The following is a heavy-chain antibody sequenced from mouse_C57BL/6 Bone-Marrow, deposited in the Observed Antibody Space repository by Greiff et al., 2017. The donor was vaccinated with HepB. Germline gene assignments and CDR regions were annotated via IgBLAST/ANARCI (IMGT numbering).Heavy chain of an antibody. D-gene: IGHD2-3*01. CDR2: IDPSDSYT. CDR3: ARGGRWLLQGPYAMDY. CDR1: GYTFTSYW. J-gene: IGHJ4*01. V-gene: IGHV1-69*01. Sequence: QVQLKQPGAELVMPGASVKLSCKASGYTFTSYWMHWVKQRPAQGLEWIGEIDPSDSYTNYNQKFKGKSTLTVDKSSSTAYMQLSSLTSEDSAVYYCARGGRWLLQGPYAMDYWGQGTSVTVSS.